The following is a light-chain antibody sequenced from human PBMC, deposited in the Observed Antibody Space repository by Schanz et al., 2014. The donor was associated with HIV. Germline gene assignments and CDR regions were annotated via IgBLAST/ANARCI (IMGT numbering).Light chain of an antibody. V-gene: IGLV1-44*01. Sequence: QSVLTQPPSASGTPGQRVTISCAGSSSNIGSNTVNWYQQLPGMAPKLLIYDSYERPSEIPDRFFGSKSGTSATLAIMGLQTGDEADYYCGTWDSSLNVVVFGGGTKLTVL. CDR1: SSNIGSNT. CDR2: DSY. CDR3: GTWDSSLNVVV. J-gene: IGLJ2*01.